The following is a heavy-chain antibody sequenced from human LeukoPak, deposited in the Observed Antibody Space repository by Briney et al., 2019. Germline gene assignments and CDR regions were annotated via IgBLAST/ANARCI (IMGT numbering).Heavy chain of an antibody. V-gene: IGHV3-21*01. CDR1: GFSFSSHS. J-gene: IGHJ4*02. Sequence: GGSLRLSCAASGFSFSSHSMNWVRQAPGRGLEWVSSIRSSSNYIYYADSVRGRFTISRDNAKNSLYLQMNSLRDEDTAVYYCAREGGVPFDYWGQGTLVTVSP. CDR2: IRSSSNYI. CDR3: AREGGVPFDY.